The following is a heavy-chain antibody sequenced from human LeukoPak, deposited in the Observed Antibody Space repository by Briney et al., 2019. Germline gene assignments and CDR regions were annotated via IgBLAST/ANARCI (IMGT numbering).Heavy chain of an antibody. CDR1: GGSISSYY. V-gene: IGHV4-59*01. Sequence: PSETLSLTCTVSGGSISSYYWSWIRQPPGKGLEWIGYIYYSGSTNYNPSLKSRVTISVDTSKNPFSLKLSSVTAADTAVYYCARDSAYSSGWYDLAFDIWGQGTMVTVSS. D-gene: IGHD6-19*01. J-gene: IGHJ3*02. CDR3: ARDSAYSSGWYDLAFDI. CDR2: IYYSGST.